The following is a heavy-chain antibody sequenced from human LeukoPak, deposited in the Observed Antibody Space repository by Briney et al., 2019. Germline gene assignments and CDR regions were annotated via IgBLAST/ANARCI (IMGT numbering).Heavy chain of an antibody. CDR3: AKWGDYDVLTGYYDSDF. CDR2: IGGRDGGT. CDR1: GFIFSNYA. Sequence: GGSLRLSCAASGFIFSNYAMSWVRQAPGKGLEWVSAIGGRDGGTHYADSVKGRFTVSRDDPKNTLYLQMNTLRVEDTAVYYCAKWGDYDVLTGYYDSDFWGQGTLVTVSS. V-gene: IGHV3-23*01. J-gene: IGHJ4*02. D-gene: IGHD3-9*01.